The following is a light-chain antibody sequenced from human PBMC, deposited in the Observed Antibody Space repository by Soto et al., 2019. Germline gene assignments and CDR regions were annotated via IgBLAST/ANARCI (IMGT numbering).Light chain of an antibody. Sequence: VMTQSPATLSVSPGERATLSCRASQNLRSSLAWYQQKPGQAPRLLIYGASTRATGIPARFSGSGSGTEFTLTISSLQSEDFALYYCQQGSNWYTFGQGTKLEIK. V-gene: IGKV3-15*01. CDR2: GAS. CDR1: QNLRSS. CDR3: QQGSNWYT. J-gene: IGKJ2*01.